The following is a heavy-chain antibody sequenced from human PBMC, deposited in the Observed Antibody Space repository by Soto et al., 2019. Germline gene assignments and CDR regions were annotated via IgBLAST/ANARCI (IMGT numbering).Heavy chain of an antibody. Sequence: LRLSCAASGFTFSSYAMSWVRQAPWKGLEWVSAISGSGGSTYYADSVKGRFTISRDNSKNTLYLQMNSLRAEDTAVYYCAKRGIVVVITGDYYFDYWGQGTLVTVYS. V-gene: IGHV3-23*01. D-gene: IGHD3-22*01. CDR3: AKRGIVVVITGDYYFDY. CDR1: GFTFSSYA. J-gene: IGHJ4*02. CDR2: ISGSGGST.